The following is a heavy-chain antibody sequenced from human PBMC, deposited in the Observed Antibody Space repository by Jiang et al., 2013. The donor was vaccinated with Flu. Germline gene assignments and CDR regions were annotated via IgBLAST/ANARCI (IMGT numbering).Heavy chain of an antibody. CDR3: ASDRWLVHDAFNI. D-gene: IGHD6-6*01. CDR1: GFTFSSYT. CDR2: IVGTGGST. V-gene: IGHV3-23*01. Sequence: VQLLESGGGLIQPGGSLRLSCAASGFTFSSYTMNWVRQAPGRGLEWVSGIVGTGGSTFYADSVKGRFTISRDNSRNTLYLQMNSLRADDTAVYYCASDRWLVHDAFNIWGQGTMVTVSS. J-gene: IGHJ3*02.